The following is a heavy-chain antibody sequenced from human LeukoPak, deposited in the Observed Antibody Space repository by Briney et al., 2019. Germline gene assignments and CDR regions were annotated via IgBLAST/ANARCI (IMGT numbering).Heavy chain of an antibody. CDR3: AKSSYYDASGYYREYYFDS. CDR2: ISGSGGST. J-gene: IGHJ4*02. V-gene: IGHV3-23*01. CDR1: GFSFSNYA. Sequence: GGSLRLSCAASGFSFSNYAMSWVRQAPGKGLEWVSSISGSGGSTHYVDSVKGRFTISRDKTKNTLYLQMNSLRAEDTAVYYCAKSSYYDASGYYREYYFDSWGQGTLVTVSS. D-gene: IGHD3-22*01.